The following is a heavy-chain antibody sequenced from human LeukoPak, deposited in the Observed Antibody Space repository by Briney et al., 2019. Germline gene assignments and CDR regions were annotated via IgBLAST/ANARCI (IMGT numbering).Heavy chain of an antibody. V-gene: IGHV1-18*01. D-gene: IGHD3-16*01. CDR2: IRANT. CDR3: ARGAAGEEASNFGRDV. CDR1: GYTFTNYA. Sequence: ASVKVSCKASGYTFTNYAISWVRQAPGKGLESMGWIRANTNSAQKVQGRVTMTTDTSTSTAYMELRSLRSHDTAVYYCARGAAGEEASNFGRDVWGQGTTVTVSS. J-gene: IGHJ6*02.